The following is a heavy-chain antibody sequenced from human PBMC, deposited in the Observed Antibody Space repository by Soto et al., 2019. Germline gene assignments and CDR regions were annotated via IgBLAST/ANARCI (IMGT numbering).Heavy chain of an antibody. J-gene: IGHJ4*02. CDR2: IFPGDSDN. Sequence: GEYLKTSWQLSGYSFTTYWIGLVRQMPGKGPEWMGIIFPGDSDNRYHPSLQGQVTISVDTSINTVNLQWSRVKASDSAMYYCARHGSGGWYDKFDYWGQGTLVTVSS. V-gene: IGHV5-51*01. CDR1: GYSFTTYW. D-gene: IGHD6-19*01. CDR3: ARHGSGGWYDKFDY.